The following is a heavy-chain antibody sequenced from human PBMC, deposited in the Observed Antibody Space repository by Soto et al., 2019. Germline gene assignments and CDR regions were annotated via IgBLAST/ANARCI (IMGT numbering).Heavy chain of an antibody. D-gene: IGHD3-16*01. Sequence: QVQLQESGPGLVKPSQTLSLTCTVSGGSISSGGYYWSWIRQHPGKGLEWIGYIYYSGSTYYNPSLKSRXTIQVXXSKNQFSLKLSSVTAADTAVYYCARDPVGLYGMDVWGQGTTVTVSS. J-gene: IGHJ6*02. V-gene: IGHV4-31*03. CDR3: ARDPVGLYGMDV. CDR1: GGSISSGGYY. CDR2: IYYSGST.